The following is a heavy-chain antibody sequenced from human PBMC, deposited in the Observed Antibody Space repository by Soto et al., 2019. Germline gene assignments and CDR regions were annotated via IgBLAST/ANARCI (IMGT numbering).Heavy chain of an antibody. D-gene: IGHD2-2*01. CDR2: IYYSGST. Sequence: SETLSLTCTVSGGSISSSSYYWGWIRQPPGKGLEWIGSIYYSGSTYYNPSLKSRVTISVDTSKNQFSLKRGSVTAADTAVYYCARHNCGSTSCYSHLRYYYYMDVWGKGTTVTVSS. V-gene: IGHV4-39*01. J-gene: IGHJ6*03. CDR1: GGSISSSSYY. CDR3: ARHNCGSTSCYSHLRYYYYMDV.